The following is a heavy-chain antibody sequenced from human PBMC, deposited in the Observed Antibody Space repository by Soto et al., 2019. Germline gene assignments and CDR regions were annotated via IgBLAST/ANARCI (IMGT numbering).Heavy chain of an antibody. V-gene: IGHV4-34*01. D-gene: IGHD3-10*01. CDR3: ARSRKYYYGSGKTSGADY. CDR2: INHSGST. J-gene: IGHJ4*02. CDR1: GGSFSGYY. Sequence: QVQLQQWGAGLLKPSETLSLTCAVYGGSFSGYYWSWIRQPPGKGLEWIGEINHSGSTNYNPSLKRRVTISVDTSKNQFSLKLSSVTAADTAVYYCARSRKYYYGSGKTSGADYWGQGTLVTVSS.